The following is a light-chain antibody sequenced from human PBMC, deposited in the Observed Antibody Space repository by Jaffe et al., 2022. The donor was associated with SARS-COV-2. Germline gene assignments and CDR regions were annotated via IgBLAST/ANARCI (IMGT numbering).Light chain of an antibody. CDR3: QQYGSSYT. CDR2: GAS. V-gene: IGKV3-20*01. CDR1: QSVGSSF. J-gene: IGKJ2*01. Sequence: EIVLTQSPGTLSLSPGERATLSCRASQSVGSSFLAWYQQKPGQAPRLLIYGASSRATGIPDRFSGSGSGTDFTLTISGLEAEDFAVYYCQQYGSSYTFGQGTKLEIK.